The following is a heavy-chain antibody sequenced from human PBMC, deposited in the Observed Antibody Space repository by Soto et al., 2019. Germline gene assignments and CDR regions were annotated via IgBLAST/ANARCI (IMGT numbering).Heavy chain of an antibody. CDR1: GGSISSSSYY. D-gene: IGHD2-2*01. CDR3: ARLPYCSSTTCYFANY. V-gene: IGHV4-39*01. CDR2: IYYSGST. J-gene: IGHJ4*02. Sequence: QLQLQESGPGLVKPSETLSLTCTVSGGSISSSSYYWGWIRQPPGEGLEWIASIYYSGSTYYNPSLKSRVTISVDTSKNEFSLKLSSVTAADTAVHFCARLPYCSSTTCYFANYWGQGTLVTVSS.